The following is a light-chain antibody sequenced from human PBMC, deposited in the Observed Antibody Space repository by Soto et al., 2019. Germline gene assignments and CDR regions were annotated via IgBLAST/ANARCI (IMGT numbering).Light chain of an antibody. CDR3: QQYDSSPIT. CDR2: GAS. J-gene: IGKJ5*01. V-gene: IGKV3-20*01. CDR1: QSISIY. Sequence: EIVLTQSPGTLSLSPGERATLSCRASQSISIYLAWYQQKPGQAPRLLIYGASRRATGIPDRFSGSGSGTDFTLTISRLEPEDFAVYYCQQYDSSPITVGQGTRLEIK.